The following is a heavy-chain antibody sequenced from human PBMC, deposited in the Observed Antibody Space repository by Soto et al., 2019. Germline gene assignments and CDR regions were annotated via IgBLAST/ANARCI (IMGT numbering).Heavy chain of an antibody. CDR3: AKNPLRTYYYGMDV. V-gene: IGHV1-69*13. CDR1: GGTFSSYA. J-gene: IGHJ6*02. Sequence: GASVKVSCKASGGTFSSYAISWVRQAPGQGLEWMGGIIPIFGTANYAQKFQGRVTITADESTSTAYMELSSLRSEDTAVYYCAKNPLRTYYYGMDVWGQGTTVTVS. CDR2: IIPIFGTA.